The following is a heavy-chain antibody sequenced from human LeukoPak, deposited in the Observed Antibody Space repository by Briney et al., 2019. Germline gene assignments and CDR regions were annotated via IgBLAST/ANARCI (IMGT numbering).Heavy chain of an antibody. V-gene: IGHV4-61*02. CDR3: ARGPEYWYFDL. J-gene: IGHJ2*01. D-gene: IGHD1-14*01. CDR2: IYTSGST. CDR1: GGSISSGSYY. Sequence: PSQTLSLTCTVSGGSISSGSYYWSWIRQPAGKGLEWIGRIYTSGSTNYNPSLKSRVTISVDTSKNQFSLKLSSVTAADTAVYYCARGPEYWYFDLWGRGTLVTVSS.